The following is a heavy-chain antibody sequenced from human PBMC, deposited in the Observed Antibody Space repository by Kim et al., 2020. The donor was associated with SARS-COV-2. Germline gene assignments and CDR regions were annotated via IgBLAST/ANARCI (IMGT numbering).Heavy chain of an antibody. J-gene: IGHJ3*02. V-gene: IGHV3-64D*06. CDR1: GFTFSSYA. D-gene: IGHD6-13*01. Sequence: GGSLRLSCSASGFTFSSYAMHWVRQAPGKGLEYVSAISSNGGSTYYADSVKGRFTISRDNSKNTLYLQMSSLRAEDTAVYYCVKGMGVGAGYSSSWYSPDAFDIWGQGRMVTVSS. CDR3: VKGMGVGAGYSSSWYSPDAFDI. CDR2: ISSNGGST.